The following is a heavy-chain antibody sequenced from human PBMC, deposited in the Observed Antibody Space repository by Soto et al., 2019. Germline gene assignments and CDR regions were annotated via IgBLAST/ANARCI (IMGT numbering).Heavy chain of an antibody. D-gene: IGHD2-2*01. CDR3: ARDSGIVVVPAGLSNYYYGMDV. Sequence: ASVKVSCKASGYTFTSYYMHWVRQAPGQGLEWMGIINPSGGSTSYAQKFQGRVTMTRDTSTSTVYMELSSLRSEGTAVYYCARDSGIVVVPAGLSNYYYGMDVWGQGTTVTVSS. V-gene: IGHV1-46*01. J-gene: IGHJ6*02. CDR2: INPSGGST. CDR1: GYTFTSYY.